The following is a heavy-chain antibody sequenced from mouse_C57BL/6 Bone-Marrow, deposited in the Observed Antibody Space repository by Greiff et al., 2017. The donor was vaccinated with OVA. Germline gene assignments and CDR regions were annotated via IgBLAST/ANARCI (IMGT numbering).Heavy chain of an antibody. J-gene: IGHJ1*03. CDR2: IDPSDSYT. V-gene: IGHV1-59*01. CDR1: GYTFTSYW. D-gene: IGHD2-3*01. CDR3: ARWLLRYFDV. Sequence: QVTLQQPGAELVRPGTSVKLSCKASGYTFTSYWMHWVKQRPGQGLEWIGVIDPSDSYTNYNQKFKGKATLTVDTSSSTAYMQLSSLTSEDSAVYYCARWLLRYFDVWGTGTTVTVSS.